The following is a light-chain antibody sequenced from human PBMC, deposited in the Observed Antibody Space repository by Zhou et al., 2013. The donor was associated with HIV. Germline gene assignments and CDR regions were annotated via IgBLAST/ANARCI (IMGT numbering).Light chain of an antibody. CDR1: QSINNY. J-gene: IGKJ5*01. CDR2: GAS. CDR3: QKYNSAPSIT. V-gene: IGKV1-27*01. Sequence: DIEMTQSPSSLSASVGDRVTITCRASQSINNYLAWYQQQPGKVPKLLIFGASILQSGVPSRFSGRASGTDFTLTISNLQPEDVGTYYCQKYNSAPSITFGQGTRLEIK.